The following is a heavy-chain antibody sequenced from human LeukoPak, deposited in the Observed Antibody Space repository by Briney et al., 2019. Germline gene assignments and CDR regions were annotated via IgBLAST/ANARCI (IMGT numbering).Heavy chain of an antibody. D-gene: IGHD3-22*01. CDR2: ISSSGSTI. CDR3: ARELYDSSGYDAFDI. J-gene: IGHJ3*02. V-gene: IGHV3-48*04. CDR1: GFTFSSYA. Sequence: PGGSLRLSCAASGFTFSSYAMSWVRQAPGKGLEWVSAISSSGSTIYYADSVKGRLTISRDNAKNSLYLQMNSLRAEDTAVYYCARELYDSSGYDAFDIWGQGTMVTVSS.